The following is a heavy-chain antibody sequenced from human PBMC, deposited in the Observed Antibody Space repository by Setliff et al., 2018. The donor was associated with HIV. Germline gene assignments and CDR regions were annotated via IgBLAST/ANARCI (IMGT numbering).Heavy chain of an antibody. CDR3: VRQGAVTGHSFDS. D-gene: IGHD6-19*01. CDR2: IYYSGST. J-gene: IGHJ4*02. CDR1: GASISSGGYY. Sequence: PSETLSLTCTVSGASISSGGYYWSWIRQHPGKGLEWIGYIYYSGSTYYSSSLKSRLTISVDTSKNHFSLRLSSVTAADTAVYYCVRQGAVTGHSFDSWGPGALVTVSS. V-gene: IGHV4-31*02.